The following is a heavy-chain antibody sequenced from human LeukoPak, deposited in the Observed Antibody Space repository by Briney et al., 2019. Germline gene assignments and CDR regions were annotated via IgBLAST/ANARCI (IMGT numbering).Heavy chain of an antibody. D-gene: IGHD3-9*01. CDR3: AKAVILTGPYGDYFDY. CDR1: GFTFDDYA. CDR2: NSWNSGSI. V-gene: IGHV3-9*01. Sequence: GGSLRLSCAASGFTFDDYAMHWVRHAPGKGLEWVSGNSWNSGSIGYADSVKGRFTISRDNAKNSLYLQMNSLRAEDTALYYCAKAVILTGPYGDYFDYWGQGTLVTVSS. J-gene: IGHJ4*02.